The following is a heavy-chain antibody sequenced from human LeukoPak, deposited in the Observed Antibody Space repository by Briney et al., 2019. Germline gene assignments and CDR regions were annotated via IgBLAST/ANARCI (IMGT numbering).Heavy chain of an antibody. J-gene: IGHJ4*02. CDR3: AKDRGTPIDPEGGY. CDR2: ISGSGGST. D-gene: IGHD2-15*01. CDR1: GFTFDDYG. V-gene: IGHV3-23*01. Sequence: GGSLRLSCAASGFTFDDYGMSWVRQAPGKGLEWVSAISGSGGSTYYADSVKGRFTISRDNSKNTLYLQMNSLRAEDTAVYYCAKDRGTPIDPEGGYWGQGTLVTVSS.